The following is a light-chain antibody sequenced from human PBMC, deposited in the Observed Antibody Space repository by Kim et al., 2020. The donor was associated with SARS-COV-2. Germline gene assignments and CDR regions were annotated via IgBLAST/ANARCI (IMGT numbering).Light chain of an antibody. CDR3: QQYDTSPET. CDR2: GAS. V-gene: IGKV3-20*01. CDR1: QSVSSNY. Sequence: FPGERATLSCRASQSVSSNYLAWYQQKPGQAPRLLIYGASSRATGIPDRFSGSGSGTDFTLSINRLEPEDFAVYYCQQYDTSPETFGGGTKVDIK. J-gene: IGKJ4*01.